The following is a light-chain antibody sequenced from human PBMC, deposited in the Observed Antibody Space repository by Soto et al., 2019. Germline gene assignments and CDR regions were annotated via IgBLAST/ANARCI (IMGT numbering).Light chain of an antibody. CDR2: SNN. CDR3: AAWDDSLSGYV. J-gene: IGLJ1*01. V-gene: IGLV1-47*02. Sequence: QLVLTQPPSASGTPGQRVTIACSGSSSNIGSNYVYWYQQLPGTAPKLLIYSNNQRPTGVPDRFSGSKSGTSASLAISGLGSEDEADYYCAAWDDSLSGYVFGTGTKLTVL. CDR1: SSNIGSNY.